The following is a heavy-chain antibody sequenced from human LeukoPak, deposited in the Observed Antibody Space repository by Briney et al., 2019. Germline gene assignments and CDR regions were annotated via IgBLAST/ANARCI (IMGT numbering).Heavy chain of an antibody. CDR3: VKDVGGSYAFDY. CDR2: TNDNGGRT. J-gene: IGHJ4*02. V-gene: IGHV3-64D*09. Sequence: GGSLRLSCAASGFTSSRYAMHWVRQAPGKGLEYVSGTNDNGGRTHYGDSVKGRFSISRDNSKNTLHLQMSTLRAEDTALYYCVKDVGGSYAFDYWGQGILVTVAS. CDR1: GFTSSRYA. D-gene: IGHD1-26*01.